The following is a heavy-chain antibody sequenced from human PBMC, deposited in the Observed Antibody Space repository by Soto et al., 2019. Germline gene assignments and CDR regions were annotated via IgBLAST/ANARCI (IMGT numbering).Heavy chain of an antibody. CDR1: GLTFSDYY. CDR2: ISSSSSYT. J-gene: IGHJ5*02. V-gene: IGHV3-11*05. D-gene: IGHD6-13*01. Sequence: QVQLVESGGGLVKPGGSLRLSCAASGLTFSDYYMSWIRQAPGKGLEWVSYISSSSSYTNYADSVKGRFTISRDNAKNSLYLQMNSLRAEDTAVYYCARPTGYSSSWYWFDPWGQGTLVTVSS. CDR3: ARPTGYSSSWYWFDP.